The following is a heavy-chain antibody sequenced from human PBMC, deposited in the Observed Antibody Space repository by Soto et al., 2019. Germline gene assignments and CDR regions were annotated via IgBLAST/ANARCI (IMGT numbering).Heavy chain of an antibody. CDR1: SGSISSSNW. CDR3: ARLEGLATISYYFDF. J-gene: IGHJ4*02. CDR2: IYHSGST. V-gene: IGHV4-4*02. D-gene: IGHD3-9*01. Sequence: PSETLSLTCAVSSGSISSSNWWSWVRQPPGKGLEWIGEIYHSGSTNYNPSLKSRVTISVDKSKNQFSLKLSSVTAADSAVYFWARLEGLATISYYFDFWGQGALVTVSS.